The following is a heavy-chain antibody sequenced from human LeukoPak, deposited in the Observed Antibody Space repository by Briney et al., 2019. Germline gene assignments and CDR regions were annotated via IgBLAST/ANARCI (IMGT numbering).Heavy chain of an antibody. V-gene: IGHV1-18*01. CDR1: GYTFTSYG. D-gene: IGHD2-2*02. CDR3: ARLPSATYCSSTSCYKDY. J-gene: IGHJ4*02. Sequence: ASVKVSCKASGYTFTSYGISWVRQAPGQGLEWMGWISAYNGNTNYAQKLQGRVTMTTDTSTSTAYMELRSLRPDDTAVYYCARLPSATYCSSTSCYKDYWGQGTLVTASS. CDR2: ISAYNGNT.